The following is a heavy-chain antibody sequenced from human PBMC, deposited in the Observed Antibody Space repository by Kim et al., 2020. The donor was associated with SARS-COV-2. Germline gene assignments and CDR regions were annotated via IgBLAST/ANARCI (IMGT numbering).Heavy chain of an antibody. CDR1: GYNFKTYW. J-gene: IGHJ4*02. Sequence: GESLKISCKAYGYNFKTYWIAWVRQMPGKGLEWMGIVYPSDSQTIYSPSFQGQVTISADKSINTAYLQWSSLKASDTAIYYCARPSGAGTAVYSDFWGQGTLVTVSS. CDR3: ARPSGAGTAVYSDF. D-gene: IGHD6-13*01. CDR2: VYPSDSQT. V-gene: IGHV5-51*01.